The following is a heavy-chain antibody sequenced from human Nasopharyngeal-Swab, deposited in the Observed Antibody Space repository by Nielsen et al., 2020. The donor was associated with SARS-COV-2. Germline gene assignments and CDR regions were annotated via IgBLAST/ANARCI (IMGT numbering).Heavy chain of an antibody. CDR2: ISYDGSNK. Sequence: GGSLRLSCAASGFTFSSYGMHWVRQAPGKGLEWVAVISYDGSNKYYADSVKGRFTISRDNSKNTLYLQMNSLRAEDTAVYYCATPRGFSGYDYGYWGQGNLVTVSS. CDR3: ATPRGFSGYDYGY. CDR1: GFTFSSYG. D-gene: IGHD5-12*01. V-gene: IGHV3-30*03. J-gene: IGHJ4*02.